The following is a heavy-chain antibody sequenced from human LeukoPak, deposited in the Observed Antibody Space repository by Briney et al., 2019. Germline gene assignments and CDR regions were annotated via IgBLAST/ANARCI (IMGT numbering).Heavy chain of an antibody. CDR1: GFTLSDYY. Sequence: TGGSLRLSCAASGFTLSDYYMSWIRQAPGKGLEWVSYISCSSSYTNYADSVKGRFTISRDNAQNSLYLQMNSLRAEDTAVYYCARGRYDSSGYNAFDIWGQGTMVTVSS. CDR3: ARGRYDSSGYNAFDI. D-gene: IGHD3-22*01. J-gene: IGHJ3*02. CDR2: ISCSSSYT. V-gene: IGHV3-11*05.